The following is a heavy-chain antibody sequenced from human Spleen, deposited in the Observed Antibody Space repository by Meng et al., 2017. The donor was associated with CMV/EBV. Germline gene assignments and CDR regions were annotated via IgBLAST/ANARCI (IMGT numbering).Heavy chain of an antibody. CDR3: ARVALVGNWFDP. CDR2: ISWNSGSI. CDR1: GFTFDDYA. V-gene: IGHV3-9*01. J-gene: IGHJ5*02. D-gene: IGHD2-15*01. Sequence: GGSLRLSCAASGFTFDDYAMHWVRQAPGKGLEWVSGISWNSGSIGYADSVKGRFTISRDNAKNSLYLQMNSLRAEDTAVYYCARVALVGNWFDPWGQGTLVTVSS.